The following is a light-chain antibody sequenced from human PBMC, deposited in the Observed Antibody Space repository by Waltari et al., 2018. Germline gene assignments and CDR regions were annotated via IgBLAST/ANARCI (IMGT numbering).Light chain of an antibody. CDR2: VNSDGSH. CDR1: RGHSSNV. CDR3: RTGSQRPWV. V-gene: IGLV4-69*01. J-gene: IGLJ3*02. Sequence: LVLTQSPSASASLGASVKLTCSLSRGHSSNVIAWLQQQPGKGPRYLMKVNSDGSHRKGDDLPDRVSGSGSGTEYSRAVASRQSEDEADYYCRTGSQRPWVCGGGAKLT.